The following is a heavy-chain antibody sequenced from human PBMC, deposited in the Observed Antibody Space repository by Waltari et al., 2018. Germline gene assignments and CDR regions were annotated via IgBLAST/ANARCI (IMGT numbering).Heavy chain of an antibody. Sequence: QLQLQESGPGLVKPSETLSLTCTVSGGSISSSSYYWGWIRQPPGKGLEWIGSIYYSGSTYYNPSLKSRVTISVDTSKNQFSLKLSSVTAADTAVYYCARRASTYYGSGTEYFQHWGQGTLVTVSS. V-gene: IGHV4-39*07. CDR2: IYYSGST. CDR3: ARRASTYYGSGTEYFQH. CDR1: GGSISSSSYY. D-gene: IGHD3-10*01. J-gene: IGHJ1*01.